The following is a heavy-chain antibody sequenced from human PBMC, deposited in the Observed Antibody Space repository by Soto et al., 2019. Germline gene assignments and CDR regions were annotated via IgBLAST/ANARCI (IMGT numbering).Heavy chain of an antibody. CDR3: ASLITGTSYDDY. Sequence: SVKVSCKASGGTFSSYAISWVRQAPGQGLEWMGGIIPIFGTANYAQKFQGRVTITADESTSTAYMELSSLRSEDTAVYYCASLITGTSYDDYWGQGTLVTVSS. CDR2: IIPIFGTA. V-gene: IGHV1-69*13. D-gene: IGHD1-7*01. CDR1: GGTFSSYA. J-gene: IGHJ4*02.